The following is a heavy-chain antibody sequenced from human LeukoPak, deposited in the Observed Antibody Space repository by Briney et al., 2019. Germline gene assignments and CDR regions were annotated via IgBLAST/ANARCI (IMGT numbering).Heavy chain of an antibody. D-gene: IGHD3-22*01. CDR3: AKIPYYYDSSGSRSYFDY. V-gene: IGHV3-30*02. Sequence: GESLRLSCAASGFTFSSYGMHWVRQAPGKGLEWVAFIRYDGSNKYYADSVKGRFTISRDNSKNTLYLQMNSLRAEDTAVYYCAKIPYYYDSSGSRSYFDYWGQGTLVTVSS. CDR1: GFTFSSYG. CDR2: IRYDGSNK. J-gene: IGHJ4*02.